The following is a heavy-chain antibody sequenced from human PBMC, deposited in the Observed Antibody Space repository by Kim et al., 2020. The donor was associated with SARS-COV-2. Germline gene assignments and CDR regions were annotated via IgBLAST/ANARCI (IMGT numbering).Heavy chain of an antibody. J-gene: IGHJ4*02. Sequence: STGYGDSGKVRFTISRDNAKNSLFLQMNSPRAEDTALYHCVRGYAGGPFDLWGQGTLVTVSS. V-gene: IGHV3-20*01. CDR3: VRGYAGGPFDL. CDR2: ST. D-gene: IGHD3-16*01.